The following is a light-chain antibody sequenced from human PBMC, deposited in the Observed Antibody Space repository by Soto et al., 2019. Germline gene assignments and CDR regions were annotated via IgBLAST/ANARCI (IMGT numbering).Light chain of an antibody. V-gene: IGKV1-5*01. CDR2: DAS. CDR3: QQYNSYSPRT. J-gene: IGKJ1*01. CDR1: QTISSW. Sequence: IQMTQSPSTLSGSVGDRVTITCRASQTISSWLAWYRQKPGKAPNLLIYDASTLENGVPSRFSGSASGTDFTLTISSLQPYDFATYYCQQYNSYSPRTFGQGTKVDIK.